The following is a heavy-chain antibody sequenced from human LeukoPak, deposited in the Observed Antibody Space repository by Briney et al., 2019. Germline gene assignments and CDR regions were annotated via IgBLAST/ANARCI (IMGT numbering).Heavy chain of an antibody. CDR2: ISSSSSFI. V-gene: IGHV3-21*01. Sequence: GGSLRLSCAASGFTFSSYSMNWVRQARGKGLEWGSSISSSSSFIYYADSVKGRFTISRDNAKNSLYLQMNSLRAEDTAVYYCARDLNAVVTANFDYWGQGALVTVSS. J-gene: IGHJ4*02. CDR1: GFTFSSYS. CDR3: ARDLNAVVTANFDY. D-gene: IGHD2-21*02.